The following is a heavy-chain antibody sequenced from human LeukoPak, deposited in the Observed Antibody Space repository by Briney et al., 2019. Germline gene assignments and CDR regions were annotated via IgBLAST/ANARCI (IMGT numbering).Heavy chain of an antibody. V-gene: IGHV1-69*04. CDR1: GGTCSSYA. CDR3: AISTNGVSDFDY. Sequence: SVKVSCKASGGTCSSYAISWVRQAPGQGLEWMGRIIPIFGIANYAQKFQGRVTITADKSTSTAYMELSSLRSEDTAVYYCAISTNGVSDFDYWGQGTLVTVSS. CDR2: IIPIFGIA. D-gene: IGHD2-8*01. J-gene: IGHJ4*02.